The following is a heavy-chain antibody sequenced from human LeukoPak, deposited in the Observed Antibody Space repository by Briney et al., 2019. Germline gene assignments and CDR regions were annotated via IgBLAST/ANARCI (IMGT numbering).Heavy chain of an antibody. CDR3: ARGHIAVAGTASDY. J-gene: IGHJ4*02. V-gene: IGHV4-34*01. CDR1: GGSFSGYY. CDR2: INHSGST. Sequence: PSETLSLTCAVYGGSFSGYYWSWIRQPPGKGLEWIGEINHSGSTNYNPSLKSRVTISVDTSKNQFSLKLSSVTAADTDVYYCARGHIAVAGTASDYWGQGSLVTVSS. D-gene: IGHD6-19*01.